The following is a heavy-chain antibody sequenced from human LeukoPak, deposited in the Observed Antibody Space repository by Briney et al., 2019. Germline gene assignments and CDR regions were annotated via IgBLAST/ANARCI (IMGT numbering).Heavy chain of an antibody. CDR3: ARFEYSSSCFDY. Sequence: GGSLRLSCAASGFTFSSYWMHWVRQAPGKGLVWVSRINSDGSSTSYADSVKGRFTISRDNSKNTLYLQMNSLRAEDTAVYYCARFEYSSSCFDYWGQGTLVTVSS. J-gene: IGHJ4*02. CDR1: GFTFSSYW. CDR2: INSDGSST. D-gene: IGHD6-6*01. V-gene: IGHV3-74*01.